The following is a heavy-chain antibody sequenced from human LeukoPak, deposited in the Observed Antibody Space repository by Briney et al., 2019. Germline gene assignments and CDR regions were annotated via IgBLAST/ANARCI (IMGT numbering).Heavy chain of an antibody. J-gene: IGHJ4*02. CDR3: ARITGIVGAPFDY. D-gene: IGHD1-26*01. Sequence: PSETLSLTCTVSGGSISSYSWSWIRQPPGKGLEWIGYIYYSGSTNYNPSLKSRVTISVDTSKNQFSLKLSSVTAADTAVYYCARITGIVGAPFDYWGQGTLVTVSS. CDR1: GGSISSYS. CDR2: IYYSGST. V-gene: IGHV4-59*01.